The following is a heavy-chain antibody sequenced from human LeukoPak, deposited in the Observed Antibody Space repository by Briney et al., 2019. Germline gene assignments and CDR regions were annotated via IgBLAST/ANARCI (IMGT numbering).Heavy chain of an antibody. J-gene: IGHJ4*02. CDR1: GFTFSSYS. V-gene: IGHV3-21*01. D-gene: IGHD6-13*01. CDR2: ISSSRSYI. CDR3: ARFIAAPYYFDY. Sequence: GGSLRLSCAASGFTFSSYSMNWVRQAPGKGLEWVSFISSSRSYIYYADSVKGRFTISRDNAENSLYLQMNSLRAEDTAVYYCARFIAAPYYFDYWGRGTLVTVSS.